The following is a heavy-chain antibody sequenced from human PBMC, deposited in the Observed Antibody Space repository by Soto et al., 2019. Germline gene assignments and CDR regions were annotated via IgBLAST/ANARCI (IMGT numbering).Heavy chain of an antibody. J-gene: IGHJ4*02. D-gene: IGHD3-22*01. CDR1: GFTFSSYA. Sequence: QVQLVESGGGVVQPGRSLRLSCAASGFTFSSYAMHWVRQAPGKGLEWVAVISYDGSNKYYADSVKGRFTISRDNSKNTLYLQMNSLRAEDTAVYYCARGNRYYDSSGYYSFDYWGQGTLVTVSS. V-gene: IGHV3-30-3*01. CDR2: ISYDGSNK. CDR3: ARGNRYYDSSGYYSFDY.